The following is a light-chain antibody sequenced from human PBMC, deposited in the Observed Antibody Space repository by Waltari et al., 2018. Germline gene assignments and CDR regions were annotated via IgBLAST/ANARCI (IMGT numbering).Light chain of an antibody. CDR1: QSVLNRAKNKNG. V-gene: IGKV4-1*01. Sequence: DIVMNQSQDSLAVSLGERATITCMSSQSVLNRAKNKNGLDRYQHKPGQPPKLLIYWSSTRESGVPDRFGGSGSGTDFTLTLSSVQAEDVAVYYCQHYYTIPWAFGQGTKVEI. CDR2: WSS. CDR3: QHYYTIPWA. J-gene: IGKJ1*01.